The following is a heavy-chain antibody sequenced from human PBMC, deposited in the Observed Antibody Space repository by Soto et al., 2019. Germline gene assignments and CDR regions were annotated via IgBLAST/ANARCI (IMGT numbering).Heavy chain of an antibody. CDR1: GYSLISYD. CDR3: VRSPGGPSNYYYNMDV. V-gene: IGHV1-8*01. CDR2: MNPISTNT. Sequence: XVKVSCKAAGYSLISYDMNCVRQATGQGLEWMGWMNPISTNTGYAQKFQGRVSMTRDNSISTAYMELSSLSSEDTAVYYCVRSPGGPSNYYYNMDVWGEGTTVTVSS. J-gene: IGHJ6*03. D-gene: IGHD3-10*01.